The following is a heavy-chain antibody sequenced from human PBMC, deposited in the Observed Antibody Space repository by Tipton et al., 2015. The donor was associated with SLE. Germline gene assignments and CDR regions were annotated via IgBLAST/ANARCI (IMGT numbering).Heavy chain of an antibody. CDR1: GFTFSSYA. CDR3: AKAGSSGSAYDY. Sequence: GSLRLSCAASGFTFSSYAMSWVRQAPGKGLEWVSDINQNARATYYANSVKGRFTISRDNSRDMLFLQMNSPRVDDTALYYCAKAGSSGSAYDYWGQGTSVTVSS. CDR2: INQNARAT. D-gene: IGHD3-10*01. V-gene: IGHV3-23*05. J-gene: IGHJ4*02.